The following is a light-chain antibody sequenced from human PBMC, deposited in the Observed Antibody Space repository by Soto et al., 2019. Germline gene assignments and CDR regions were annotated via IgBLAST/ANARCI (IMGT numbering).Light chain of an antibody. Sequence: DIQLTQSPSFLSASVGDRVTITCRASQGISTYLAWYLQRTGKAPKLLIYGASTLQSGVPSRFSGSGSGTEFTLTICSLQPEDFGTYYCQQLNSDWYAFGQGTKLEIK. CDR3: QQLNSDWYA. CDR1: QGISTY. J-gene: IGKJ2*01. CDR2: GAS. V-gene: IGKV1-9*01.